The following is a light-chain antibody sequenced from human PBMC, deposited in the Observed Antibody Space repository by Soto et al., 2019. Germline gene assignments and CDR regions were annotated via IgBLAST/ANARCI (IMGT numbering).Light chain of an antibody. CDR3: MRATYWPFT. Sequence: DVVMTQPPLSLPVTLGHPASICCRSSQSLVYSDGNTYFKWFQQRPGQSPRRLIYQVSNRDSGVTYRFSVSGSGTDFTVKISRGGAEEVGGSYCMRATYWPFTVGPGTKVEI. J-gene: IGKJ3*01. V-gene: IGKV2-30*01. CDR1: QSLVYSDGNTY. CDR2: QVS.